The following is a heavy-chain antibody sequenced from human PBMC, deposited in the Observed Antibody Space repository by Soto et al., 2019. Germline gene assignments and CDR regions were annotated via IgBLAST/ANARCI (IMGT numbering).Heavy chain of an antibody. D-gene: IGHD4-4*01. CDR2: INAGNGNT. CDR3: ARELQGLYYFDY. V-gene: IGHV1-3*01. CDR1: EYTFTSYA. Sequence: ASVKVSCKASEYTFTSYAMHWVRQAPGQSLEWMGWINAGNGNTKYSQKFQGRVTITRDTSASTAHMELSSLRSEDTAVYYCARELQGLYYFDYWGLGTLVTVSS. J-gene: IGHJ4*02.